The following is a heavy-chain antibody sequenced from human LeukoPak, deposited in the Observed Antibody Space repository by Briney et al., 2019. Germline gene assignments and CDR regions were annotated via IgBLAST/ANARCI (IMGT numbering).Heavy chain of an antibody. Sequence: GGSLRLSCAASGFTFSSYAMHWVRQAPGKGLEYVSAISSNGGSTYYANSVKGRFTISRDNSKNTLYLQMGSLRAEDMAVYYCARSQGSPSRYYFDYWGQGTLVTVSS. CDR1: GFTFSSYA. CDR2: ISSNGGST. CDR3: ARSQGSPSRYYFDY. J-gene: IGHJ4*02. D-gene: IGHD2-2*01. V-gene: IGHV3-64*01.